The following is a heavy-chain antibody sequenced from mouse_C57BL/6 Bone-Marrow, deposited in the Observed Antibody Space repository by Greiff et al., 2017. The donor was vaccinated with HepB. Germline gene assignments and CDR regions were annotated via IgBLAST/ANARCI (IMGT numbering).Heavy chain of an antibody. Sequence: VQLQQSGPELVQPGASVKISCKASGYAFSSSWMNWVKQRPGKGLEWIGRIYPGDGDTNYNGKFKGKATLTADKSSSTAYMQLSSLTSEDSAVYFCARAVITTVPGAYWGQGTLVTVSA. CDR2: IYPGDGDT. J-gene: IGHJ3*01. CDR1: GYAFSSSW. V-gene: IGHV1-82*01. CDR3: ARAVITTVPGAY. D-gene: IGHD1-1*01.